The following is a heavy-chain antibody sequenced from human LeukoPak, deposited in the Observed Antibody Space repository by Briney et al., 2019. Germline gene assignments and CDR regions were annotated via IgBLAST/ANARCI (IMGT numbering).Heavy chain of an antibody. D-gene: IGHD3-22*01. CDR1: GFTFSSYA. Sequence: GGSLRLSCVASGFTFSSYAMSWVRQAPGKGLEWVSAISGSGVTTHYADSVKGRFTISRDNSKNTLYLQMNSLRAEDTAVYYCAKDSDPYYYDSSGYYSYYYYGMDVWGQGTTVTVSS. J-gene: IGHJ6*02. CDR2: ISGSGVTT. V-gene: IGHV3-23*01. CDR3: AKDSDPYYYDSSGYYSYYYYGMDV.